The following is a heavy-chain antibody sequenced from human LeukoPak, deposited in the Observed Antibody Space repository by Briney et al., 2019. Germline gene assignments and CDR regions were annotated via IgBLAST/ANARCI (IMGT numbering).Heavy chain of an antibody. Sequence: GGSLRLSCAASGFTFSSYDMHWVRQATGKGLEWVSAIGTAGDTYYPGSVKGRFTISRENAKNSLYLQMNSLRAGDTAVYYCARGQGGSGIDYWGQGTLVTVSS. V-gene: IGHV3-13*01. D-gene: IGHD3-10*01. CDR1: GFTFSSYD. CDR3: ARGQGGSGIDY. J-gene: IGHJ4*02. CDR2: IGTAGDT.